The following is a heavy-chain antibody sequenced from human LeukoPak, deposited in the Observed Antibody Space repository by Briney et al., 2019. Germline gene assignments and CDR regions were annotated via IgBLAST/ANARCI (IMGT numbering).Heavy chain of an antibody. J-gene: IGHJ5*02. CDR3: ARRQQTGGDNGLHNWFDP. Sequence: SETLSLTCTVSDGSSSSSSWNWIRQPPEKALECLGYNYYSGSTKYNPPLESRVTISVDTSKNQISLKLRSVTAADTAIYYCARRQQTGGDNGLHNWFDPWGQGTLVTVSS. CDR2: NYYSGST. CDR1: DGSSSSSS. V-gene: IGHV4-59*08. D-gene: IGHD2-21*01.